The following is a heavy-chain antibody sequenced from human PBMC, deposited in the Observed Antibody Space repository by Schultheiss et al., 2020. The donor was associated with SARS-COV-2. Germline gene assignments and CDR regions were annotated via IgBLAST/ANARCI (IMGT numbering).Heavy chain of an antibody. Sequence: GSLRLSCAASGFTFSNYAMSWVRQAPGKGLEWIGSIFYSGSAYYNPSLKSRVTISVDKSKNQFSLRLSSVTAADTAVYYCARIHSSSWFAPFDYWGQGSLVTVSS. D-gene: IGHD6-13*01. CDR2: IFYSGSA. J-gene: IGHJ4*02. V-gene: IGHV4-38-2*01. CDR3: ARIHSSSWFAPFDY. CDR1: GFTFSNYA.